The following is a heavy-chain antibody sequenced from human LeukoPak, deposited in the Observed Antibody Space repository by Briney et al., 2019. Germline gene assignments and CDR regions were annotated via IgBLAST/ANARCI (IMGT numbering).Heavy chain of an antibody. CDR3: ARGGIRGYSAFDNLDF. Sequence: SETLSLTCTVSGGSISSYYWSWIRQPAGKGLEWIGRIYTSGSTNYNPSLKSRVSMSVDTSKNQFSLTLTSVTVADTAFYYCARGGIRGYSAFDNLDFWGLGTHVTVSS. CDR2: IYTSGST. CDR1: GGSISSYY. D-gene: IGHD5-12*01. V-gene: IGHV4-4*07. J-gene: IGHJ4*02.